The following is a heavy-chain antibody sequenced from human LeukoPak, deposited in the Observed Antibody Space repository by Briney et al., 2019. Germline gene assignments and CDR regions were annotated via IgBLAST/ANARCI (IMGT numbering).Heavy chain of an antibody. D-gene: IGHD3-3*01. CDR3: ARAYETSRFLEWLSAFDI. V-gene: IGHV1-2*02. J-gene: IGHJ3*02. CDR1: GYTFTGYY. Sequence: RASVKVSCKASGYTFTGYYMHWVRQAPGQGLEWMGWINPNSGGTNYAQKFQGRVTMTRDTSISTAYMELSRLRSDDTAVYYCARAYETSRFLEWLSAFDIWGQGTMVTVSS. CDR2: INPNSGGT.